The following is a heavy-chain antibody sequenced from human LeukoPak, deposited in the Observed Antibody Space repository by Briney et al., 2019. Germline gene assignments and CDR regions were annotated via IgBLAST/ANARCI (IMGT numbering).Heavy chain of an antibody. CDR3: VRGEAYCGGDCYGN. Sequence: ASVKVSCKASGYTFTSYYIHWVRQAPGQGLEWMGWISPNSGGTNYAQKFQGRVTMTRNTSISTAYMELSRLRSDDTAVYYCVRGEAYCGGDCYGNWGQGTLVTVSS. CDR1: GYTFTSYY. J-gene: IGHJ4*02. V-gene: IGHV1-2*02. CDR2: ISPNSGGT. D-gene: IGHD2-21*02.